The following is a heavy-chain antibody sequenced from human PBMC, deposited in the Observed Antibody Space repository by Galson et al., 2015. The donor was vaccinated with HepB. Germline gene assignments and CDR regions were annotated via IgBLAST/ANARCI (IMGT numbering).Heavy chain of an antibody. CDR2: FDPEDGET. J-gene: IGHJ5*02. V-gene: IGHV1-24*01. CDR1: GYTLTELS. CDR3: ATAVYPPGRQYHLHMGGWFDP. Sequence: SVKVSCKVSGYTLTELSMHWVRQAPGKGLGWMGGFDPEDGETICAQKFQGRVTMTEDTSTDTAYMELSSLRSEDTAMYYCATAVYPPGRQYHLHMGGWFDPWGQGTLVTVSS. D-gene: IGHD2-2*01.